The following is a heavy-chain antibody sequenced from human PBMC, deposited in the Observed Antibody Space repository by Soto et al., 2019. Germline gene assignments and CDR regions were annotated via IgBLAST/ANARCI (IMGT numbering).Heavy chain of an antibody. D-gene: IGHD3-10*01. CDR3: ARDPEARSRGGKTNYYGMDV. Sequence: ASVKVSCKASGYTFTGYYMHWVRQAPGQGLEWMGWINPNSGGTNYVQKFQGWVTMTRDTSISTAYMELSRLRSDDTAVYYCARDPEARSRGGKTNYYGMDVWGQGTTVTVSS. CDR2: INPNSGGT. CDR1: GYTFTGYY. V-gene: IGHV1-2*04. J-gene: IGHJ6*02.